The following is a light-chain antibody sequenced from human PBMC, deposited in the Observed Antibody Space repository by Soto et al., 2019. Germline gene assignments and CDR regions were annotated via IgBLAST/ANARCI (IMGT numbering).Light chain of an antibody. CDR2: EVS. CDR1: TNDVGGYNY. CDR3: SSYTTTSAFV. V-gene: IGLV2-14*01. Sequence: QPVLTQPASVSGSPGQSITISCTGTTNDVGGYNYVSWYQQHPGQAPKLMISEVSNRPSGVSDRFSGSKSGSTASLTISGLQTEDEADYFCSSYTTTSAFVFGTGTKVTVL. J-gene: IGLJ1*01.